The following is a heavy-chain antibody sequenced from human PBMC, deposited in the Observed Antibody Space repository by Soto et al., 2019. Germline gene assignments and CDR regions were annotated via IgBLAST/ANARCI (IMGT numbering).Heavy chain of an antibody. J-gene: IGHJ4*02. D-gene: IGHD3-22*01. CDR1: GGSISSSSYY. Sequence: PSETLSLTCTVSGGSISSSSYYWGWIRQPPGKGLEWIGSIYYSGSTYYNPSLKSRVTISVDTSKNQFSLKLSSVTAAATAVYYCAGMRADYYDSSGYHGIDYWGQGTLVTVSS. CDR3: AGMRADYYDSSGYHGIDY. V-gene: IGHV4-39*01. CDR2: IYYSGST.